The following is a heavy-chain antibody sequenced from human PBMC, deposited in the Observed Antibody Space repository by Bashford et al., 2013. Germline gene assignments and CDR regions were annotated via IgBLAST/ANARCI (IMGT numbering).Heavy chain of an antibody. Sequence: RLSCAASGFTFDDYGMHWVRQAPGKGLEWVSGISWKSGSSGYADSVKGRFTISRDNAKNSLYLEMNSLRVEDTALYYCAKDISGSISFLGNFDNWGRGNPGHRLL. CDR1: GFTFDDYG. V-gene: IGHV3-9*01. CDR3: AKDISGSISFLGNFDN. D-gene: IGHD6-6*01. J-gene: IGHJ4*02. CDR2: ISWKSGSS.